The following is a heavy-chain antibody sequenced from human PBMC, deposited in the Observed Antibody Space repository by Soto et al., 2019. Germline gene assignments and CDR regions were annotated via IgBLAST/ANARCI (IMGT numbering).Heavy chain of an antibody. CDR1: GFTFSSYA. Sequence: GGSLRLSCAASGFTFSSYAMHWVRQAPGKGLEWVAVISYDGSNKYYADSVKGRFTISRDNSKNTLYLQMNSLRAEDTAVYYCAKVSTRDYYDSSGYYYYFDYWGQGTLVTVSS. CDR3: AKVSTRDYYDSSGYYYYFDY. V-gene: IGHV3-30*04. D-gene: IGHD3-22*01. CDR2: ISYDGSNK. J-gene: IGHJ4*02.